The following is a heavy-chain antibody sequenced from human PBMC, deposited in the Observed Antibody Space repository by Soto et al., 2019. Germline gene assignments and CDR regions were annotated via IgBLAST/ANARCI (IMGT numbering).Heavy chain of an antibody. D-gene: IGHD2-21*01. CDR2: IYWNDDQ. CDR3: ARDTYGWRWLPDV. J-gene: IGHJ6*02. Sequence: SGPTLVNPTQTLTLTCTFSGFSLNTGGVGVGWIRQPPGKALEWLALIYWNDDQRYSPSLKSRLTITKDTSRKQVVLTMTNMDTVGTATYYCARDTYGWRWLPDVWGQGTTVTVSS. CDR1: GFSLNTGGVG. V-gene: IGHV2-5*01.